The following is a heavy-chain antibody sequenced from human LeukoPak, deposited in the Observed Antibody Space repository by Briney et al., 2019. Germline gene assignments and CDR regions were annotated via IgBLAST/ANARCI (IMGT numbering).Heavy chain of an antibody. J-gene: IGHJ5*02. CDR2: IWYDGSNK. D-gene: IGHD5/OR15-5a*01. CDR3: ARGVIVSDNWFDP. CDR1: GFTFSSYG. V-gene: IGHV3-33*01. Sequence: GGSLRLSCAASGFTFSSYGVHWVRQAPGKGLEWVAVIWYDGSNKYYGDSVKVRFTISRDNSKNTLYLQMNSLRAEDTAVYYCARGVIVSDNWFDPWGQGTLVTVSS.